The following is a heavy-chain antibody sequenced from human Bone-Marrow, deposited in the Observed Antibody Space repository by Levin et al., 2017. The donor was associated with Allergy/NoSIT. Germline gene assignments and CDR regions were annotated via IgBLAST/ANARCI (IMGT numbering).Heavy chain of an antibody. V-gene: IGHV4-39*01. CDR1: GDSISSTSDY. CDR2: VYYTGSF. CDR3: ARQSEGASDY. Sequence: SETLSLTCTVSGDSISSTSDYWGWIRQPPGTGLEWIGSVYYTGSFDYNPSLKSRVTISIDTSKHQFSLKLTSVSAAATSVYYCARQSEGASDYWGQGTLVTVAS. D-gene: IGHD1-14*01. J-gene: IGHJ4*02.